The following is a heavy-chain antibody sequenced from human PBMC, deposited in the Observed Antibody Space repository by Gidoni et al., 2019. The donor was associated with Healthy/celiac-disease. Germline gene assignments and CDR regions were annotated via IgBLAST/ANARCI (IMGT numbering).Heavy chain of an antibody. V-gene: IGHV4-59*01. D-gene: IGHD2-2*01. Sequence: QVQLQESGPGLVKPSETLSLTCTVSGGSISSYYWSWIRQPPGKGLEWIGYIYYSGSTNYNPSLKSRVTISVDTSKNQFSLKLSSVTAADTAVYYCARESTGGFDPWGQGTLVTVSS. J-gene: IGHJ5*02. CDR2: IYYSGST. CDR3: ARESTGGFDP. CDR1: GGSISSYY.